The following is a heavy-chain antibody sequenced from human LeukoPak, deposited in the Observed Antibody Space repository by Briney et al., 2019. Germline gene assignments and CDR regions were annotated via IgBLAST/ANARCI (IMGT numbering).Heavy chain of an antibody. CDR3: ARASLPTYYDILTGFGSFDY. CDR1: GGTFSSYA. D-gene: IGHD3-9*01. CDR2: IIPIFGTA. J-gene: IGHJ4*02. V-gene: IGHV1-69*05. Sequence: ASVKVSCKASGGTFSSYAISWVRQAPGQGLEWMGGIIPIFGTANYAQKFQGRVTITTDESTSTAYMELSSLRSEDTAVYYCARASLPTYYDILTGFGSFDYWGQGTLVTVSS.